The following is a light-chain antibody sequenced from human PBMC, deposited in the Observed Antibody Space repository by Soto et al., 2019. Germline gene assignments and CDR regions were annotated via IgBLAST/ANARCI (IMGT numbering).Light chain of an antibody. J-gene: IGKJ1*01. CDR3: HQHGGSPET. V-gene: IGKV3-11*01. CDR1: QSVSLS. Sequence: EIVLTQSPATLSLSPGGRATLSCRASQSVSLSLAWYQQKPGQAPRLLIYDASKRASGIPARFSGSGSGTEFILTISELEPEDSGIYHCHQHGGSPETFGQGTKVDIK. CDR2: DAS.